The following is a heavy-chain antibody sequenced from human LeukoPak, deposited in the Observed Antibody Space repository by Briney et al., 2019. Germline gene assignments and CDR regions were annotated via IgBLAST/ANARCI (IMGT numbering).Heavy chain of an antibody. V-gene: IGHV3-48*01. J-gene: IGHJ6*02. D-gene: IGHD2-2*02. CDR2: ISSSSSTI. CDR1: GFTFSSYS. CDR3: AREGIPTFQPLAIYYYYGMDV. Sequence: GGSLRLSCAASGFTFSSYSMNWVRQAPGKGLEWVSYISSSSSTIYYADSVKGRFTISRDNAKNSLYLQMNSLRAEDTAVYYCAREGIPTFQPLAIYYYYGMDVWGQGTTVTVSS.